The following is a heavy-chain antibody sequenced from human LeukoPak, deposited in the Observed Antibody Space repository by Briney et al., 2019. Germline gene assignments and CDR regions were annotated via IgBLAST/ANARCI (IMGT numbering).Heavy chain of an antibody. V-gene: IGHV4-34*01. CDR3: ARGVLYDSSGTEYFQH. CDR1: GGSFSGYY. J-gene: IGHJ1*01. CDR2: INHSGST. D-gene: IGHD3-22*01. Sequence: SETLSLTCAVYGGSFSGYYWSWIRQPPGKGLEWIGEINHSGSTNYNPSLKSRVTISVDTSKNQFSLKLSSVTAADTAVYYCARGVLYDSSGTEYFQHWGQGTLVTVSS.